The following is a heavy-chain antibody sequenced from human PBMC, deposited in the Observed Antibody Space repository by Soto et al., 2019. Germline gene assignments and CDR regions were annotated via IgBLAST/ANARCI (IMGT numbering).Heavy chain of an antibody. V-gene: IGHV4-34*01. CDR3: ARARLDIVVVPGAMDLCWYFDL. D-gene: IGHD2-2*01. Sequence: PSETLSLTCAVYGGSFSGYYWSWIRQPPGKGLEWIGEINHSGSTNYNPSLKSRVTISVDTSKDQFSLKLSSVTAADTAVYYCARARLDIVVVPGAMDLCWYFDLWGRGTLVTVSS. CDR1: GGSFSGYY. J-gene: IGHJ2*01. CDR2: INHSGST.